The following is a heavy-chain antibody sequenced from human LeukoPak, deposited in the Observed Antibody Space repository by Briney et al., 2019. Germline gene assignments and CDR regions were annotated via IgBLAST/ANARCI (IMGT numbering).Heavy chain of an antibody. Sequence: ASVKVSCKASGYTFTSYGISWVRQAPGQGLEWMGWISTYNGHTNYARKVQGRVTITADESTSTAYMELSSLRSEDTAVYYCARVLGNYYDSSGYYYVGYFDYWGQGTLVTVSS. V-gene: IGHV1-18*01. CDR2: ISTYNGHT. J-gene: IGHJ4*02. CDR3: ARVLGNYYDSSGYYYVGYFDY. CDR1: GYTFTSYG. D-gene: IGHD3-22*01.